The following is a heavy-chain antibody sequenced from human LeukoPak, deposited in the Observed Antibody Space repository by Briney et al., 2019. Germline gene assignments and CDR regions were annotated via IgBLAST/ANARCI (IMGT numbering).Heavy chain of an antibody. CDR3: ARDGRPLDY. Sequence: PGGSLRLSCAASGLTFSSYWMSWVRQAPGKGLEWVANINQAGSEKYYVDSVKGRFTISRDNAKNSLYLQMNSLRADDTAVYYCARDGRPLDYWGQGTLVTVSS. D-gene: IGHD3/OR15-3a*01. CDR1: GLTFSSYW. J-gene: IGHJ4*02. CDR2: INQAGSEK. V-gene: IGHV3-7*04.